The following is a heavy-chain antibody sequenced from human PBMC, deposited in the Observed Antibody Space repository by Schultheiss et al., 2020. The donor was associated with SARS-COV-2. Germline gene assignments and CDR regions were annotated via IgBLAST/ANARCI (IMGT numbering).Heavy chain of an antibody. CDR3: AGASGTTRPHFGF. Sequence: SETLSLTCTVSGGSISSGGYYWSWIRQPPGKGLEWIGYIYYSGSTNYNPSLKSRVTISVDTSKNQFSLKLSSVTAADTAVYYCAGASGTTRPHFGFWGQGTLVTVSS. J-gene: IGHJ4*02. CDR2: IYYSGST. D-gene: IGHD1-7*01. V-gene: IGHV4-61*08. CDR1: GGSISSGGYY.